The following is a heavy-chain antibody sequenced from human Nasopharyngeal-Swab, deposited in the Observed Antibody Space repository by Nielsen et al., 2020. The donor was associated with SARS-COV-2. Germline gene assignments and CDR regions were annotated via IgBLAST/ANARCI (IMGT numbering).Heavy chain of an antibody. CDR1: GFTFSSYS. V-gene: IGHV3-21*01. D-gene: IGHD5-24*01. CDR2: ISSSSSYI. CDR3: ARVEMATITTSYYYYYGMDV. J-gene: IGHJ6*02. Sequence: GGSLRLSCAASGFTFSSYSMNWVRQAPGKGLEWVSSISSSSSYIYYADSVKGRFTISRDNAKNSLYLQMNSLRAEGTAVYYCARVEMATITTSYYYYYGMDVWGQGTTVTVSS.